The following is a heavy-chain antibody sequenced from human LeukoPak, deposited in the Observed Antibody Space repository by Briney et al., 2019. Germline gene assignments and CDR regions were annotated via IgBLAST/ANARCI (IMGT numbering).Heavy chain of an antibody. D-gene: IGHD6-13*01. CDR3: ARGAAAGPHFDY. Sequence: GRSLRLSCAASGFTFSSYGMHWVRQAPGKGLDWVAVIWYDGSNKYYADSVKGRFTISRDNSKSTLYLQMNSLRAEDTAVYYCARGAAAGPHFDYWGQGTLVTVSS. CDR1: GFTFSSYG. V-gene: IGHV3-33*01. J-gene: IGHJ4*02. CDR2: IWYDGSNK.